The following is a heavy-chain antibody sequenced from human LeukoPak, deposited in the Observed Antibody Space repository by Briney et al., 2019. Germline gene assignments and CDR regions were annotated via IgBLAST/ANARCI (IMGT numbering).Heavy chain of an antibody. CDR2: IYHSGST. Sequence: SETLSLTCTVSGGSISSGGYYWSWIRQPPGKGLEWIGYIYHSGSTYYNPSLKSRVTISVDRSKNQFSLKLSSVTAADTAVYYCARSVVPAAIWIDYWGQGTLVTVSS. CDR1: GGSISSGGYY. D-gene: IGHD2-2*01. J-gene: IGHJ4*02. CDR3: ARSVVPAAIWIDY. V-gene: IGHV4-30-2*01.